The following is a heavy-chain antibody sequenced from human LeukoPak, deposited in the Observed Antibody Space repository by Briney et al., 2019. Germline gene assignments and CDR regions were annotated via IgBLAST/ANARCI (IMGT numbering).Heavy chain of an antibody. V-gene: IGHV1-2*02. Sequence: GSVKVSCKASGYTFTGYYMHWVRQAPGQGLEWMGWINPNSGGTNYAQKFQGRVTMTRDTSISTAYMELSRLRSDDTAVYYCARGGAREAYCGGDCFSAPDYWGQGTLVTVSS. J-gene: IGHJ4*02. CDR3: ARGGAREAYCGGDCFSAPDY. D-gene: IGHD2-21*02. CDR1: GYTFTGYY. CDR2: INPNSGGT.